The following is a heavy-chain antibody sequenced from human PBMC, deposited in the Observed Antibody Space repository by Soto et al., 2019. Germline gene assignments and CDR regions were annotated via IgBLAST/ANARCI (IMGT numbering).Heavy chain of an antibody. Sequence: SETLSLTCAFYGGSFDDFYWSWVRQSPGKGLEWVGEISHDGGTNYSPSLASRVSISVDTSKNQFSLHLRSVTAADTAVYYCARDCPTFGYSGYDSIRCVYYYYGMDVWGQGTTVTVSS. V-gene: IGHV4-34*01. CDR3: ARDCPTFGYSGYDSIRCVYYYYGMDV. J-gene: IGHJ6*02. CDR2: ISHDGGT. CDR1: GGSFDDFY. D-gene: IGHD5-12*01.